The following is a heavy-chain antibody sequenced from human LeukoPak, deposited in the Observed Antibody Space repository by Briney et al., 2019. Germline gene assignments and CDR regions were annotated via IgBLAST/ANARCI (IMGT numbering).Heavy chain of an antibody. CDR2: IIPIFGTA. Sequence: SVKVSCKASGGTFSSYAISWVRQAPGQGLEWMGGIIPIFGTANYAQKFQGRVTITTDESTSTAYMELSSLRSEDTAVYYCARGRAVRYSSGFDYWGQGTLVTVSS. CDR3: ARGRAVRYSSGFDY. J-gene: IGHJ4*02. CDR1: GGTFSSYA. D-gene: IGHD6-19*01. V-gene: IGHV1-69*05.